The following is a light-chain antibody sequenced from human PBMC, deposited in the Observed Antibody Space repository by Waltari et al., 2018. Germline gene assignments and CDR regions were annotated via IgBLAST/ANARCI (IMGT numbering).Light chain of an antibody. CDR1: QDINTW. V-gene: IGKV1-12*01. J-gene: IGKJ4*01. CDR2: AAS. Sequence: DIQMTQSPSSVSASVGDRVTITCRASQDINTWLAWYQQKPGKAPNLLIYAASILESGVPSRFSGSGSGTDFTLTISSLQPEDFATYYCQQADTFPRTFGGGTRVESK. CDR3: QQADTFPRT.